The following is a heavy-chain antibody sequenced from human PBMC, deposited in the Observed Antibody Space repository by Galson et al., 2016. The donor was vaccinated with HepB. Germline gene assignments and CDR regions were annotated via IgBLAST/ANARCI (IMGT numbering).Heavy chain of an antibody. CDR1: AGSISTYY. Sequence: ETLSLTCSVSAGSISTYYWSWIRQSPGKGLEWIGCIYYTGSTDYNPSLESRVTISVDPSKNQFSLKLSSVTAADTAVYYCARAYYDIWSGSQRDFFDHWGQGTLVTVSS. V-gene: IGHV4-59*08. D-gene: IGHD3-3*01. CDR3: ARAYYDIWSGSQRDFFDH. J-gene: IGHJ4*02. CDR2: IYYTGST.